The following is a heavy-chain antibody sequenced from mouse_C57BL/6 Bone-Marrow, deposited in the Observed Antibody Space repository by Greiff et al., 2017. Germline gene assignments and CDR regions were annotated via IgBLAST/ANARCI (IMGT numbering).Heavy chain of an antibody. CDR2: IYPRSGNT. J-gene: IGHJ3*01. Sequence: QVQLQQSGAELARPGASVKLSCKASGYTFTSYGISWVKQRTGQGLEWIGEIYPRSGNTYYNEQFKGKATLTADKSSSTAYMELRSLTSEDSAVYFCARLYYDYGGFAYWGQGTLVTVSA. CDR3: ARLYYDYGGFAY. V-gene: IGHV1-81*01. CDR1: GYTFTSYG. D-gene: IGHD2-4*01.